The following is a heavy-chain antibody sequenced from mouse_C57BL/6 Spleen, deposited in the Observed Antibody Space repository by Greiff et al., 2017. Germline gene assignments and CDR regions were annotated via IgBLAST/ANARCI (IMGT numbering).Heavy chain of an antibody. CDR3: ARSPIYYGSSYYFDY. J-gene: IGHJ2*01. CDR2: IWSGGST. Sequence: VQLQQSGPGLVQPSQSLSITCTVSGFSLTSYGVHWVRQSPGKGLEWLGVIWSGGSTDYNAAFISRLSISKDNSKSQVFFKMNSLQADDTAIYYCARSPIYYGSSYYFDYWGQGTTLTVSS. CDR1: GFSLTSYG. D-gene: IGHD1-1*01. V-gene: IGHV2-2*01.